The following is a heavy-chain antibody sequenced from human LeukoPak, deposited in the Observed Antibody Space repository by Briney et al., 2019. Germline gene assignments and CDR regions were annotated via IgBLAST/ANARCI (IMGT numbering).Heavy chain of an antibody. CDR2: IFYSGST. D-gene: IGHD2-15*01. J-gene: IGHJ4*02. CDR1: GGSIGGYY. Sequence: SETLSLTCTVSGGSIGGYYWSWIRQPPGKGLEWIGYIFYSGSTGYSPSLKSRVTISLDMSKSQFSLKLTSVTAADTALYYCARTKLYCSGGSCYSSLDYWGQGALVTVSS. CDR3: ARTKLYCSGGSCYSSLDY. V-gene: IGHV4-59*01.